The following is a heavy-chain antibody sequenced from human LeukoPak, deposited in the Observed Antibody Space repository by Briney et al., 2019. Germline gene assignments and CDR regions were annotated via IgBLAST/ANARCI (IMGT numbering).Heavy chain of an antibody. CDR2: IRYDGSNK. CDR1: GFTFSSYG. D-gene: IGHD6-19*01. CDR3: AKNPDSSGNY. J-gene: IGHJ4*02. V-gene: IGHV3-30*02. Sequence: GGSLRLSCAASGFTFSSYGMHWVRQAPGKGLERVTFIRYDGSNKYYADSVKGRFTISRDNSKNTLYLQMNSLRAEDTAVYYCAKNPDSSGNYWGQGTLVTVSS.